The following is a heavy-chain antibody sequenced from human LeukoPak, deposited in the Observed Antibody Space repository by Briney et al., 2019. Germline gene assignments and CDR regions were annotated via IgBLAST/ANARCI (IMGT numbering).Heavy chain of an antibody. CDR3: AKELLPMVRGVAQGAFDI. CDR2: ISYDGSNK. Sequence: PGGSLRLSCAASGFTLSSNYMSWVRQAPGKGLEWVAVISYDGSNKYYADSVKGRFTISRDNSKNTLYLQMNSLRAEDTAVYYCAKELLPMVRGVAQGAFDIWGQGTMVTVSS. CDR1: GFTLSSNY. D-gene: IGHD3-10*01. J-gene: IGHJ3*02. V-gene: IGHV3-30*18.